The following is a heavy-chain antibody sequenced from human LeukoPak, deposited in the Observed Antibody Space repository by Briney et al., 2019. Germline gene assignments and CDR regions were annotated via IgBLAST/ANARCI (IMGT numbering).Heavy chain of an antibody. V-gene: IGHV1-18*04. Sequence: GASVRVSCKASGHTFTGYYMHWVRQAPGQGLEWMGWISAYNGNTNYAQKLQGRVTMTTDTSTSTAYMELRSLRSDDTAVYYCARDTEAAAGLTGYWGQGTLVTVSS. CDR1: GHTFTGYY. CDR3: ARDTEAAAGLTGY. J-gene: IGHJ4*02. D-gene: IGHD6-13*01. CDR2: ISAYNGNT.